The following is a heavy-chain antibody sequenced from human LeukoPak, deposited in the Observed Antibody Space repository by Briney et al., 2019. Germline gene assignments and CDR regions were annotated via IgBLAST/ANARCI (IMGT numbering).Heavy chain of an antibody. J-gene: IGHJ4*02. CDR1: GGSISSYY. V-gene: IGHV4-59*01. CDR2: IYYSGST. D-gene: IGHD1-20*01. CDR3: AREGITGTPDY. Sequence: SETLSLTCTVSGGSISSYYWSWIRQPPGKGLEWIGYIYYSGSTNYNPSLKSRVTMSVDTSKNQFSLKLSSVTAADTAVYYCAREGITGTPDYWGQGTLVTVSS.